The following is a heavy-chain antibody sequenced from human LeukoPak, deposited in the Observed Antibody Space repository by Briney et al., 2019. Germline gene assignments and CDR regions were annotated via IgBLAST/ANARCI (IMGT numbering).Heavy chain of an antibody. CDR3: AGDGAAAKTYYFDY. J-gene: IGHJ4*02. D-gene: IGHD2-2*01. V-gene: IGHV1-3*03. CDR2: INAGNGNT. CDR1: GYTFTSYA. Sequence: ASVKVSCKASGYTFTSYAMHWVRQAPGQRLEWMGWINAGNGNTKYSQEFQGRVTITRDTSASTAYMELSSLRSEDMAVYYCAGDGAAAKTYYFDYWGQGTLVTVSS.